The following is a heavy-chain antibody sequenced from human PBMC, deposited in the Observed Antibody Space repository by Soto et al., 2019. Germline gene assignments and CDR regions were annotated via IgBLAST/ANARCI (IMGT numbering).Heavy chain of an antibody. D-gene: IGHD5-12*01. CDR1: GGSFSGYY. J-gene: IGHJ4*02. CDR2: INHSGST. V-gene: IGHV4-34*01. CDR3: ASLATKGRGRVDY. Sequence: QVQLQQWGAGLLKPSETLSLTCAVYGGSFSGYYWSWIRQPPGKGLEWIGEINHSGSTNYNPSLKSRVTISVDTSKNQFSLKLSSVTAADTAVYYCASLATKGRGRVDYWGQGTLVTVSS.